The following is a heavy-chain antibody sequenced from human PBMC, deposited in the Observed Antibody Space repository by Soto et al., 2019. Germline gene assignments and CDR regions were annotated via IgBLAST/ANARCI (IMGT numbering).Heavy chain of an antibody. Sequence: QVQLVESGGGLVKPGGSLRLSCEASGFTFSDYYMSWIRQAPGKGLEWVSYISSSSSYTNYADSVKGRFTISRDNAKNSLYLQMNSLRAEDTAVYYCARDLPIAAAGTLCDYWGQGTLVTVSS. J-gene: IGHJ4*02. CDR1: GFTFSDYY. CDR2: ISSSSSYT. CDR3: ARDLPIAAAGTLCDY. D-gene: IGHD6-13*01. V-gene: IGHV3-11*05.